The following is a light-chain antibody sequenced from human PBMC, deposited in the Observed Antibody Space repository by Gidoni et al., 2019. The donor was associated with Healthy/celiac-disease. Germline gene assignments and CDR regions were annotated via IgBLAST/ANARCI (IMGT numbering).Light chain of an antibody. CDR1: IGAGYD. J-gene: IGLJ2*01. V-gene: IGLV1-40*01. CDR3: QSYDSSLSGSVV. Sequence: SVLTQPPSVSGAPGQRVTTSNIGAGYDVHWYQQLPGTAPKLLIYVNSNRPSGVPDRFSGSKSGTSASLAITGLQAEDEADYYCQSYDSSLSGSVVFGGGTKLTVL. CDR2: VNS.